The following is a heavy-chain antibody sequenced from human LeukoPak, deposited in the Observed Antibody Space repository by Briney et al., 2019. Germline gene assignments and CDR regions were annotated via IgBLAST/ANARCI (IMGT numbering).Heavy chain of an antibody. CDR2: IYSGGST. D-gene: IGHD1-26*01. V-gene: IGHV3-53*01. CDR3: ARVLTGAFDY. Sequence: GGSLRLSCAASGFTVSSNYMSWVRQAPGKGLEWVSVIYSGGSTYYADSVKGRFIISRDNSKNTLYLQMNSLRAEDTAVYYCARVLTGAFDYWGQGTLVTVSS. CDR1: GFTVSSNY. J-gene: IGHJ4*02.